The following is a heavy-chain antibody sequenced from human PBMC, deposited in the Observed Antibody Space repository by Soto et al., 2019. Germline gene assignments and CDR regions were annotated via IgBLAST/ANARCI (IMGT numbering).Heavy chain of an antibody. V-gene: IGHV3-30*18. CDR3: AKVVRADSTSSNFYYYSGMDV. CDR1: GFSFSTYG. D-gene: IGHD6-6*01. Sequence: QVQMVESGGGVVQPGRSLRLSCAASGFSFSTYGMHWVRQAPGKGLEWMAVISNDGSNKYYADSVKGRFTISRDNSKDPLFLQKNSLRGEDTAVYYCAKVVRADSTSSNFYYYSGMDVWGQGTTVTVSS. CDR2: ISNDGSNK. J-gene: IGHJ6*02.